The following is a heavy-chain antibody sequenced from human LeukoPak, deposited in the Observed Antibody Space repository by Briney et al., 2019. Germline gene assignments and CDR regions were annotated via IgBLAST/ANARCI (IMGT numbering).Heavy chain of an antibody. Sequence: GGSLRLSCAASGFTFSSYEMNWVRQAPGKGLEWVSYISSSGSSRYYADSVKGRFTISRDNSKETLYPQMNSLRAEDTAVYYCASRSSSLNWYFDLWGRGTLVTVST. D-gene: IGHD2-2*01. V-gene: IGHV3-48*03. J-gene: IGHJ2*01. CDR1: GFTFSSYE. CDR2: ISSSGSSR. CDR3: ASRSSSLNWYFDL.